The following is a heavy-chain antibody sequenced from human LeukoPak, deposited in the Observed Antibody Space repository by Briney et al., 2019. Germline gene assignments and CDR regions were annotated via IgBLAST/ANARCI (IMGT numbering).Heavy chain of an antibody. CDR2: ISGSGGST. V-gene: IGHV3-23*01. Sequence: PGGSLRLSCAASGFTFSSYAMSWVRQAPGKGLEWVSAISGSGGSTYYADSVKGRFTISRDNSKNTLYLQMNSLRAEDTAVYYCAKGGKHIVVVTATYYSYYGMDVCGQGTTVTASS. D-gene: IGHD2-21*02. CDR1: GFTFSSYA. J-gene: IGHJ6*02. CDR3: AKGGKHIVVVTATYYSYYGMDV.